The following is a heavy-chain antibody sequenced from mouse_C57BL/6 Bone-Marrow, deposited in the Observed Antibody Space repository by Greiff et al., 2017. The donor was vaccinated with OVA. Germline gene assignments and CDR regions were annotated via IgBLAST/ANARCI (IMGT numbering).Heavy chain of an antibody. J-gene: IGHJ2*01. Sequence: QVHVQQSGAELARPGASVKMSCKASGYTFTSSTMHWVKQRPGQGLEWIGYINPSSGYTKYNQKFKDKATLTADNSSSTAYMQLSSLTSEDSAVYDCAGSGLGYGSFDYWGQGTTLTVSA. V-gene: IGHV1-4*01. D-gene: IGHD1-1*01. CDR1: GYTFTSST. CDR3: AGSGLGYGSFDY. CDR2: INPSSGYT.